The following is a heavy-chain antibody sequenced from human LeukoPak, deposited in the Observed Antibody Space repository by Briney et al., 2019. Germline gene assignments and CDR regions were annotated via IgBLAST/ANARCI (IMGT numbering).Heavy chain of an antibody. CDR3: ARDRRWRRDSQPPYYYYGMDA. CDR1: GYTFTSYG. D-gene: IGHD5-24*01. V-gene: IGHV1-18*01. J-gene: IGHJ6*02. Sequence: PSLKVSCKASGYTFTSYGINWVRQAPGQGLEWMGCISAYNGNTIYAQKLQGRVAMTTDTSTRTVYMELRSLRSDDTAVYYCARDRRWRRDSQPPYYYYGMDAWGQGTTVTVS. CDR2: ISAYNGNT.